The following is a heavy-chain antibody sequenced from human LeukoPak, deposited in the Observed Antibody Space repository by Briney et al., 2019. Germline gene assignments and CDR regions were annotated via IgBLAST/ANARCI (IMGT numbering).Heavy chain of an antibody. V-gene: IGHV5-51*01. CDR3: ARGSEYQLLWGGYYFDY. Sequence: GESLKISCKGSGYSFANDYIGWVRQMPGKGLEWMGIIYPDDSDIKYSPSFQGQVTISADKSISTAYLQWSSLKASDTAMYFCARGSEYQLLWGGYYFDYWGQGTLVTVSS. CDR2: IYPDDSDI. D-gene: IGHD2-2*01. CDR1: GYSFANDY. J-gene: IGHJ4*02.